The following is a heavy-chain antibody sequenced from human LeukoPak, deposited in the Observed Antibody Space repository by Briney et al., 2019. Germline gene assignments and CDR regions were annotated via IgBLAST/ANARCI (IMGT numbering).Heavy chain of an antibody. CDR3: ARGAVVVPSWGMDV. V-gene: IGHV1-3*01. CDR2: INAGNGNT. CDR1: GYTFTSYA. J-gene: IGHJ6*02. D-gene: IGHD2-15*01. Sequence: ASVKVSCKASGYTFTSYAMHWVRQAAGQRLEWMGWINAGNGNTKYSQKFQGRVTITRDTSASTAYMELSSLRSEDTAVYYCARGAVVVPSWGMDVWGQGTTVTVSS.